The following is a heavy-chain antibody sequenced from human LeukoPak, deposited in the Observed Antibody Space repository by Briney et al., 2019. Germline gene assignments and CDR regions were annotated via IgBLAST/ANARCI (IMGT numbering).Heavy chain of an antibody. CDR1: DGSSSGYY. D-gene: IGHD1/OR15-1a*01. V-gene: IGHV4-34*01. CDR2: INHSGST. J-gene: IGHJ4*02. Sequence: SETLSLTCAVYDGSSSGYYWTWIRQPPGKGLEWIGEINHSGSTNYNPSLKSRVTISVDTSKNQFSLKLSSVTAADTAVYYCAHWNTSVDYWGQGTLVTVSS. CDR3: AHWNTSVDY.